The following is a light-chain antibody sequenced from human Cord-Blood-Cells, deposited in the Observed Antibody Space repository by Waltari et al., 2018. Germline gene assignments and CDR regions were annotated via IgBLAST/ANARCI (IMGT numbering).Light chain of an antibody. CDR2: EVS. Sequence: QSALTQPAPVSGSPGQSTTISCTGTSSDVGSYNLASWYQQHPGKAPKLLIYEVSKRPSGVSNRFSGSKSGNTASLTISGLQAEDEADYYCCSYAGSSTYVFGTGTKVTVL. CDR3: CSYAGSSTYV. V-gene: IGLV2-23*02. J-gene: IGLJ1*01. CDR1: SSDVGSYNL.